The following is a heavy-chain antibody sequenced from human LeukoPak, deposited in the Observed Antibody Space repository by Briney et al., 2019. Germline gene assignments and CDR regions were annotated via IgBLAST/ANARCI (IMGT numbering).Heavy chain of an antibody. CDR1: GDSFSTYY. CDR3: ARAGHYYDSSGYIFDY. D-gene: IGHD3-22*01. V-gene: IGHV4-4*07. J-gene: IGHJ4*02. CDR2: IFSSGTT. Sequence: SEPLSLTCTVSGDSFSTYYWNWIRQPAGKGLEWLGRIFSSGTTIYNPSLKSRVTMSVDTSKNQLSLRLNSVTAADTAVYFCARAGHYYDSSGYIFDYWGQGTLVTVSS.